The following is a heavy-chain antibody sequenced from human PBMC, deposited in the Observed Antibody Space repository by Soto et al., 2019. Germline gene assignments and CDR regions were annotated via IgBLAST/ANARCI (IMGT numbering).Heavy chain of an antibody. CDR1: GFIFTTYG. V-gene: IGHV3-33*01. J-gene: IGHJ6*02. CDR3: AREYCSSTTCYTPYYYGMDV. Sequence: QVQLVESGGGVVQPGRSLRLSCAASGFIFTTYGMHWVRQAPGKGLEWVAVMWYDGSNKHYADSVKGRFTISRDNSKNTLYLQMNSLRAEDTAVYYCAREYCSSTTCYTPYYYGMDVWGQGTTVTVSS. CDR2: MWYDGSNK. D-gene: IGHD2-2*02.